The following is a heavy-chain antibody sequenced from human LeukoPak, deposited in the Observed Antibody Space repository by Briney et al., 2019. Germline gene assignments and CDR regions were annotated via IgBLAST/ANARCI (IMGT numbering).Heavy chain of an antibody. D-gene: IGHD3-22*01. V-gene: IGHV3-23*01. Sequence: PGGSLRLSCAASGFTFGSYAMSWVRRAPGKGLEMVPFISPSCDRTSNADSVEGRCTISRDNPRNTLYLQMNSLRDEDTAVYYCAIMHGYYDGSGYWVQWGQGTLVTVSS. J-gene: IGHJ4*02. CDR3: AIMHGYYDGSGYWVQ. CDR2: ISPSCDRT. CDR1: GFTFGSYA.